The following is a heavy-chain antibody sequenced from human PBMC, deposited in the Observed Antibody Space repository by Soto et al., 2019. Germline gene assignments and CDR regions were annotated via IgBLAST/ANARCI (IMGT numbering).Heavy chain of an antibody. D-gene: IGHD5-18*01. Sequence: SQTLSLTCAISGDSVSSNSAAWNWIRQSPSRGLEWLGRTYYRSKWYNDYAVSVKSRIAINPDTSKNQFSLQLNSVTPEDTAVYYCARPPLYSYGHTYYYYGMDVWGQGTTVTVSS. J-gene: IGHJ6*02. V-gene: IGHV6-1*01. CDR2: TYYRSKWYN. CDR1: GDSVSSNSAA. CDR3: ARPPLYSYGHTYYYYGMDV.